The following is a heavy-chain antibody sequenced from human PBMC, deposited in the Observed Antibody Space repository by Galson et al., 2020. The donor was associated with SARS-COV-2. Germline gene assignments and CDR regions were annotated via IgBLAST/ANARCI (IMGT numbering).Heavy chain of an antibody. V-gene: IGHV4-59*08. CDR3: ARDTPNYGIDV. Sequence: SETLSLTCSVSGGSIRNYYRSWLRQPPGKGLEWIGNIYYSGSTKFKPSLKSRVTISVDTSKNQFSLKLSSVTAADTAVYYCARDTPNYGIDVWGQGSTVTVSS. CDR1: GGSIRNYY. D-gene: IGHD2-15*01. CDR2: IYYSGST. J-gene: IGHJ6*02.